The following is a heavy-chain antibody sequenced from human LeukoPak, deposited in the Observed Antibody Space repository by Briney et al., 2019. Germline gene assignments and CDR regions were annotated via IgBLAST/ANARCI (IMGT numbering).Heavy chain of an antibody. J-gene: IGHJ4*02. CDR2: INPNSGGT. CDR3: ARFYSSTWQFDY. D-gene: IGHD6-13*01. CDR1: GYTFTDYY. Sequence: ASVKVSCKASGYTFTDYYIHWMRQAPGQGLEWIGWINPNSGGTKNAQRFQGGVTMARDTSIRTAYMEVSGLTYDDTAVFYCARFYSSTWQFDYWGQGTLVTVSS. V-gene: IGHV1-2*02.